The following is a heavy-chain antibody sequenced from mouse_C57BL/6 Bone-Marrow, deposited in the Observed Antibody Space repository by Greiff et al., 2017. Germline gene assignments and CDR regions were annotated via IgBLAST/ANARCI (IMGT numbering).Heavy chain of an antibody. J-gene: IGHJ4*01. CDR1: GYTFTSYW. Sequence: QVQLQQPGAELVLPGASVKLSCKASGYTFTSYWMHWVQQRPGQGLEWIGEIDPSDSSTNYNQKFKGKSTLTVDKSSSTAYMQLSSLTSEDSAVYYCARDYYSNNDYAMDYWGQGTSVTVSS. D-gene: IGHD2-5*01. CDR3: ARDYYSNNDYAMDY. V-gene: IGHV1-69*01. CDR2: IDPSDSST.